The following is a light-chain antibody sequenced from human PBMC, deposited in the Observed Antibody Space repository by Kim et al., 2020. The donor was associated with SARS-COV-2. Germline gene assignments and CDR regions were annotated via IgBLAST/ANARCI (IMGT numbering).Light chain of an antibody. CDR1: QDISNY. V-gene: IGKV1-27*01. CDR3: QKYDSAPWT. CDR2: ATS. Sequence: AAVGDEVTITCRASQDISNYLAWYQQKPGKAPKLLMYATSTLQSGVPSRFRGSRSGTDFTLVITRLQPEDVATYYCQKYDSAPWTFGQGTKVDIK. J-gene: IGKJ1*01.